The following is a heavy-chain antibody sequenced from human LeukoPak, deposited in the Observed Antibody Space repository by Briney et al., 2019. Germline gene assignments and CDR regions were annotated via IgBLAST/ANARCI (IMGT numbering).Heavy chain of an antibody. CDR2: INSNTGNP. CDR3: ARDQVRVFTGPAAMFDY. CDR1: GYTFTSYA. D-gene: IGHD3-10*01. Sequence: ASVKVSCKASGYTFTSYAMNWVRQAPGQGLEWMGWINSNTGNPTYAQGFTGRFVLSLDTSVSTAYLQISSLKAEDTAVYYCARDQVRVFTGPAAMFDYWGQGTLVTVSS. V-gene: IGHV7-4-1*02. J-gene: IGHJ4*02.